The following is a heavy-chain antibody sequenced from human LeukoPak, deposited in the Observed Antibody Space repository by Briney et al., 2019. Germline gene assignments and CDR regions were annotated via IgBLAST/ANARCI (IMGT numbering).Heavy chain of an antibody. J-gene: IGHJ4*02. CDR1: GGTITSSSHY. CDR3: ARHDPFQY. V-gene: IGHV4-39*01. CDR2: VHYTGNT. Sequence: SETLSLTCTVSGGTITSSSHYWGWIRQPPGMGLEWVGSVHYTGNTYYNSSLSSRITISVDTSSNQFSLRLNSVTAADTALYYCARHDPFQYWGQGALVTVSS.